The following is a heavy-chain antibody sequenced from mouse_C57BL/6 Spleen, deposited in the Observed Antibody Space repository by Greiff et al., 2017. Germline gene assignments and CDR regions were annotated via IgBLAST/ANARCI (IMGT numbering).Heavy chain of an antibody. D-gene: IGHD1-1*01. V-gene: IGHV1-55*01. CDR3: ARRVYYGSRAMDY. Sequence: VQLQQPGAELVKPGASVKMSCKASGYTFTSYWITWVKQRPGQGLEWIGDIYPGSGSTNYNEKFKSKATLTVDTSSSTAYMQLSSLTSEDSAVYYCARRVYYGSRAMDYWGQGTSVTVSS. CDR2: IYPGSGST. CDR1: GYTFTSYW. J-gene: IGHJ4*01.